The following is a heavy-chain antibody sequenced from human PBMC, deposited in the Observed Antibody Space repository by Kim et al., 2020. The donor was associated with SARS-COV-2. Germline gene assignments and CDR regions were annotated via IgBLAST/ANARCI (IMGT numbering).Heavy chain of an antibody. Sequence: GGSLRLSCAASGFTFSSYAMSWVRQAPGKGLEWVSAISGSGGSTYYADSVKGRFTISRDNSKNTLYLQMNSLRAEDTAVYYCAKDNAPTTMVRGVIMMGGYDYWGQGTLVTVSS. CDR1: GFTFSSYA. J-gene: IGHJ4*02. D-gene: IGHD3-10*01. V-gene: IGHV3-23*01. CDR3: AKDNAPTTMVRGVIMMGGYDY. CDR2: ISGSGGST.